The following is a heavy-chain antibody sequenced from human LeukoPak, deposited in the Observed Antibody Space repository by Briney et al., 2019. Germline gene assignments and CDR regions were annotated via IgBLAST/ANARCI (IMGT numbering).Heavy chain of an antibody. V-gene: IGHV5-51*01. J-gene: IGHJ4*02. CDR2: IYTGDYDT. D-gene: IGHD4-23*01. CDR1: GYRYTSYW. CDR3: ARPSYGGNSNFDY. Sequence: GESLKISCKGSGYRYTSYWIAWVRPMPGKGLEWMGIIYTGDYDTRYSPSFQGQVNISADKSISTAYLQWGSPKASDTAMYYCARPSYGGNSNFDYWGQGTLVTVSS.